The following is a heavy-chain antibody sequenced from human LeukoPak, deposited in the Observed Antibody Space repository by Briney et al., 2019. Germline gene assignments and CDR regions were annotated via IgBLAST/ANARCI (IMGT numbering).Heavy chain of an antibody. CDR2: ISGSGGST. Sequence: GGSLRLSCAAPGFTFSSYAMSWVRQAPGKGLEWVSAISGSGGSTYYADSVKGRFTISRDNSKDTLYLQMNSLRAEDTAVYYCAKDIYYYDSSGYYSSSDYWGQGTLVTVSS. CDR3: AKDIYYYDSSGYYSSSDY. CDR1: GFTFSSYA. V-gene: IGHV3-23*01. D-gene: IGHD3-22*01. J-gene: IGHJ4*02.